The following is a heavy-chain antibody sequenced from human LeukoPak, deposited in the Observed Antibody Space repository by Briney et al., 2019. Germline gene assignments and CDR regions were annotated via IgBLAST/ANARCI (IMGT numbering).Heavy chain of an antibody. J-gene: IGHJ4*02. D-gene: IGHD5-24*01. V-gene: IGHV3-7*01. CDR1: GFTFSAYW. CDR2: IKEDGSEK. Sequence: GGSLRLSCAASGFTFSAYWMTWVRQAPGKGLEWVANIKEDGSEKNYVDSVKGRFTISRVNVKKSLYLEMNSLRVEDTAVYYCARGRWSDYWGQGTQVTVSS. CDR3: ARGRWSDY.